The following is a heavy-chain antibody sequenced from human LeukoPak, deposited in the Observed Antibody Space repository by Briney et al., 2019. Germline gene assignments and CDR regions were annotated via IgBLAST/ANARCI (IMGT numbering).Heavy chain of an antibody. V-gene: IGHV3-7*01. J-gene: IGHJ6*03. CDR1: GFTFSSYW. Sequence: GGSLRLSCAASGFTFSSYWMSWVRQAPGKGLEWVANIKQDGSEKYYVDSVKGRFTICRDNAKNSLYLQMNSLRAEDTAVYYCARESTALNYYYYYMDVWGKGTTVTVSS. CDR3: ARESTALNYYYYYMDV. D-gene: IGHD5-18*01. CDR2: IKQDGSEK.